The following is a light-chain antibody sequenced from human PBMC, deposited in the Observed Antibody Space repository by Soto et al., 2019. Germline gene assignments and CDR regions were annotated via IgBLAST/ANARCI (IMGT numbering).Light chain of an antibody. Sequence: IRLTQSPTSLIASVGDRVTITCQASQYVGNYLNWYQQKPGEPPRLLISGASNLEPVVPARIRGSGSGADFTFIISDLQPEDVASYFYQQYDNMIISFGGGNKVEI. J-gene: IGKJ4*01. CDR2: GAS. V-gene: IGKV1-33*01. CDR1: QYVGNY. CDR3: QQYDNMIIS.